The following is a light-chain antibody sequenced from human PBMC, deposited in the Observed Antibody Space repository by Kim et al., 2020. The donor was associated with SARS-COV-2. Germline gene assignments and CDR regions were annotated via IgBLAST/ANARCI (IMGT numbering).Light chain of an antibody. Sequence: QRMTMSCTGNSSNNGANYDVHWYQQLPGTAPKLLTYGNNNRPSGVPDRFSGSKSGTSASLAITGLQAEDEADYYCQSYDRGLAGSIFGGGTRLTVL. J-gene: IGLJ2*01. CDR1: SSNNGANYD. V-gene: IGLV1-40*01. CDR3: QSYDRGLAGSI. CDR2: GNN.